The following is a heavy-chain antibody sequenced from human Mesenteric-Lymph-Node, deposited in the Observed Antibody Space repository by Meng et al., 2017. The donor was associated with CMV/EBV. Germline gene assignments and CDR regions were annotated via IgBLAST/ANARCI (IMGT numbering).Heavy chain of an antibody. Sequence: GGSLRLSCAVSGITVSSSYMSWVRQAPGKGLEWVSLIYSGGSTYYADSVKGRFTISRDNAKNSLYLQMNSLTAEDTAVYYCAREGCSGAGCNDDYWGQGTLVTVSS. CDR3: AREGCSGAGCNDDY. CDR2: IYSGGST. D-gene: IGHD2-2*01. V-gene: IGHV3-53*01. CDR1: GITVSSSY. J-gene: IGHJ4*02.